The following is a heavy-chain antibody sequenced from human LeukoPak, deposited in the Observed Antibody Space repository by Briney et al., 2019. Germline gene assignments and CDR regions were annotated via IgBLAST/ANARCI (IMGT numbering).Heavy chain of an antibody. D-gene: IGHD3-10*01. Sequence: GGSLRLSCAASGFTFDDYAMHWVRQAPGKGLEWVSGISWNSGSIGYADSVKGRFTISRDNAKNSLYLQMNSLRAEDMALYYCAKDIAEDGSGSSYMDVWGKGTTVTVSS. CDR1: GFTFDDYA. V-gene: IGHV3-9*03. CDR2: ISWNSGSI. CDR3: AKDIAEDGSGSSYMDV. J-gene: IGHJ6*03.